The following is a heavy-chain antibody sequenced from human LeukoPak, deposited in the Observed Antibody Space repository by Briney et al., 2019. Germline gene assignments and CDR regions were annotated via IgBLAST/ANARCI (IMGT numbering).Heavy chain of an antibody. CDR3: ARGVATTNWFDP. D-gene: IGHD5-12*01. V-gene: IGHV1-69*04. J-gene: IGHJ5*02. Sequence: SVKVSCKASGGTFSSYAISWVRQAPGQGLEWMGRIIPIFGIANYAQKFQGRVTITADKSTSTAYMELSSLRSEDTAVYYCARGVATTNWFDPWAQGTLVTVSS. CDR1: GGTFSSYA. CDR2: IIPIFGIA.